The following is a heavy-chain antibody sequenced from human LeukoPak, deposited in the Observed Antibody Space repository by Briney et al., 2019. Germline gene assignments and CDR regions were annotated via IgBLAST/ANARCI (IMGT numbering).Heavy chain of an antibody. CDR3: ARVQYGSGSYSVDY. J-gene: IGHJ4*02. V-gene: IGHV3-48*03. D-gene: IGHD3-10*01. Sequence: PGGSRRLSCAASGFTFSSYEKNWVRQAPGKGLEWVSYISSSGSTIYYADSVKGRFTISRDNAKNSLYLQMNSLRAEDTAVYYCARVQYGSGSYSVDYWGQGTLVTVSS. CDR2: ISSSGSTI. CDR1: GFTFSSYE.